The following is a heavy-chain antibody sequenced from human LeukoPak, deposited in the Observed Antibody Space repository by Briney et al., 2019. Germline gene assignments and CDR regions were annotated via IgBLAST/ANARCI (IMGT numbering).Heavy chain of an antibody. V-gene: IGHV3-7*01. J-gene: IGHJ6*02. D-gene: IGHD1-1*01. CDR1: GFTFGEAW. CDR2: INHEGGGI. Sequence: VVPLWLTRAFYGFTFGEAWRAWLGQGPGHEQKWVAHINHEGGGIQYVDSVKGRFTISRDNAKGSVYLQMNSLKAENTAIYHCAAYINWVDGDLWREWTTVIV. CDR3: AAYINWVDGDL.